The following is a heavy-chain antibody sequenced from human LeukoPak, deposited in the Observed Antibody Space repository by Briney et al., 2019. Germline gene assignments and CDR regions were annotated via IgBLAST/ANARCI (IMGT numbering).Heavy chain of an antibody. Sequence: GGSLRLSCAASGFTFSSYRMNWVRQAPGKGLEWVSYISKSGSDTNFAESVKGRFTISRDNAKNSLYLQMNSLRGEDTAVYYCARVGATGTADYWGQGTLVTVS. CDR2: ISKSGSDT. D-gene: IGHD1-1*01. CDR3: ARVGATGTADY. CDR1: GFTFSSYR. J-gene: IGHJ4*02. V-gene: IGHV3-21*05.